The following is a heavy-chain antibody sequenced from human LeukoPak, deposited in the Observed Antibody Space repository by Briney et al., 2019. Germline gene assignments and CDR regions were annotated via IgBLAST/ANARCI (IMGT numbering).Heavy chain of an antibody. Sequence: GGSLRLSCAASGFTFSSYSMNWVRQAPGKGLEWVSSISSSSSYIYYADSVKGRFTISRDNAKNSLYLQMNSLRAEDAAVYYCANSIGLLWFGELFPRREGLAFDIWGQGTMVTVSS. CDR1: GFTFSSYS. J-gene: IGHJ3*02. CDR3: ANSIGLLWFGELFPRREGLAFDI. D-gene: IGHD3-10*01. V-gene: IGHV3-21*04. CDR2: ISSSSSYI.